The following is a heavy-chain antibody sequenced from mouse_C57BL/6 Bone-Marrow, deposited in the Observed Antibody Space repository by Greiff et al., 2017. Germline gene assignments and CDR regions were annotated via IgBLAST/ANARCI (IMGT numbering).Heavy chain of an antibody. Sequence: QVQLKESGPGLVQPSQSLSITCTVSGFSLTSYGVHWVRQSPGKGLEWLGVIWRGGSTDYNAAFMSRLSITKDNSKSQVFFKMNSLQADDTAIYYGAQNYYGSSYDWYFDVWGTGTTVTVSS. D-gene: IGHD1-1*01. J-gene: IGHJ1*03. CDR2: IWRGGST. V-gene: IGHV2-5*01. CDR3: AQNYYGSSYDWYFDV. CDR1: GFSLTSYG.